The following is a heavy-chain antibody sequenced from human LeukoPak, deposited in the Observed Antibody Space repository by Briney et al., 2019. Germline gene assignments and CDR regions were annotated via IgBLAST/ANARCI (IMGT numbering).Heavy chain of an antibody. V-gene: IGHV3-21*01. CDR3: ARVFVSYYDILTGYYTFDY. D-gene: IGHD3-9*01. CDR1: GFTFSSYS. J-gene: IGHJ4*02. Sequence: PGGSLRLSCAASGFTFSSYSMNWVRQAPGKGLEWVSSISSSSSYIYYADSVKGRFTISRDNAKDSLYLQMNSLRAEDTAVYYCARVFVSYYDILTGYYTFDYWGQGTLVTVSS. CDR2: ISSSSSYI.